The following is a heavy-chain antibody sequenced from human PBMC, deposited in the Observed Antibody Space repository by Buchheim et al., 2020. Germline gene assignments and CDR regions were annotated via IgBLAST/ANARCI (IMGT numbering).Heavy chain of an antibody. CDR1: GFTFSSYG. D-gene: IGHD6-6*01. Sequence: QVQLVESGGGVVQPGRSLRLSCAASGFTFSSYGMHRVRQAPGKGLEWVAVISYDGSNKYYADSVKGRFTISRDNSKNTLYLQMNSLRAEDTAVYYCAKDPRVAARPFYYYYGMDVWGQGTT. J-gene: IGHJ6*02. V-gene: IGHV3-30*18. CDR3: AKDPRVAARPFYYYYGMDV. CDR2: ISYDGSNK.